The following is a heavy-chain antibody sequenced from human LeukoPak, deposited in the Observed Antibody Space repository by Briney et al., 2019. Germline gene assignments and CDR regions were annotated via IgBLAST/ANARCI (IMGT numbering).Heavy chain of an antibody. J-gene: IGHJ4*02. D-gene: IGHD2-2*02. CDR3: ARMRCGHTDNRCYNY. V-gene: IGHV4-34*01. Sequence: PSETLSLTCAVHGVSVGGYYWSWIRRSPGKGLEWIGEIRSGYTNYNPSLKTRVTISADTSENQLSLRLTSVTAADTAVYYCARMRCGHTDNRCYNYWGQGTLVTVSS. CDR1: GVSVGGYY. CDR2: IRSGYT.